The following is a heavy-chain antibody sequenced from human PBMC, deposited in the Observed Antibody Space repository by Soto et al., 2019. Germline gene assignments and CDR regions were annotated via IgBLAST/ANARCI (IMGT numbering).Heavy chain of an antibody. V-gene: IGHV1-18*01. CDR3: ARGQENGTTSLPFDI. CDR1: GYTFTSYG. CDR2: ISAYNGNT. D-gene: IGHD1-26*01. J-gene: IGHJ3*02. Sequence: ASVKVSCKASGYTFTSYGISWVRQAPGQGLEWMGWISAYNGNTNYAQKLQGRVTMTTDTSTSTAYMELRSLRSDDTAVYNCARGQENGTTSLPFDIWGQGTTVTVSS.